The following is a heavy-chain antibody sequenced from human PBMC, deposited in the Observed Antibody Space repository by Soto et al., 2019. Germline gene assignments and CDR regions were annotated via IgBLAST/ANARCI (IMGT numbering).Heavy chain of an antibody. J-gene: IGHJ4*02. CDR3: ARDLGSRGYDYGVFDY. CDR2: ISAYNGNT. V-gene: IGHV1-18*01. CDR1: GYTFTSYG. D-gene: IGHD5-12*01. Sequence: ASVKVSCKASGYTFTSYGISWVRQAPGQGLEWMGWISAYNGNTNYAQKLQGRVTMTTDTSTSTAYMELRSLRSDDTAVYYCARDLGSRGYDYGVFDYWGQGTLVTVSS.